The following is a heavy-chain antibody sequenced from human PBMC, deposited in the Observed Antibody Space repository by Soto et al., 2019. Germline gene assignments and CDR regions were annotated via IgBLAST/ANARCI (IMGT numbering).Heavy chain of an antibody. D-gene: IGHD2-21*01. Sequence: QVQLVESGGGVVQPGRSLRLSCAASGFTFSSYGMHWVRQAPGKGLEWVAVIWYDGSNKYYADSVKGRFTISRDNSKNTMYRQMNILIAEDTCVYYCARPLVKAPISDGMDVGGQGTTVTVSS. CDR3: ARPLVKAPISDGMDV. CDR2: IWYDGSNK. CDR1: GFTFSSYG. J-gene: IGHJ6*02. V-gene: IGHV3-33*01.